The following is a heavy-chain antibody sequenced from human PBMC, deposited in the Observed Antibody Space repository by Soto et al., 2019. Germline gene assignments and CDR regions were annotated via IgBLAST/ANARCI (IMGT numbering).Heavy chain of an antibody. CDR2: IIPIFGTA. J-gene: IGHJ6*04. CDR1: GGTFSSYV. Sequence: QVQAVQSGAEVKKPGSSVKVSCKASGGTFSSYVISWVRQAPGQGLEWMGRIIPIFGTANYAQKFQGRVTITADEYTSTVYMELSSVRSEDTAVDYCASERGCTRGMDVWGKGTTITVSS. D-gene: IGHD2-8*01. V-gene: IGHV1-69*18. CDR3: ASERGCTRGMDV.